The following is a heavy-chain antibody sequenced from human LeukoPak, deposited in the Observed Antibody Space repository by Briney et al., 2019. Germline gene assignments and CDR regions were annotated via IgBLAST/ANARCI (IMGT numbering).Heavy chain of an antibody. CDR2: INHSGST. J-gene: IGHJ4*02. Sequence: SETLSLTCAVYGGSFSGYYWSWIRQPPGKGLEWIGEINHSGSTNYNPSLKSRVTISVDTSKNQFSLKLSSVTAADTAVYYCARERYYGPLDYWGRGTLVTVSS. CDR3: ARERYYGPLDY. D-gene: IGHD3-10*01. CDR1: GGSFSGYY. V-gene: IGHV4-34*01.